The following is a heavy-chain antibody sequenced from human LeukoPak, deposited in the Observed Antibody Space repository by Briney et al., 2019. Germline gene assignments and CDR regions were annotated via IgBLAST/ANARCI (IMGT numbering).Heavy chain of an antibody. CDR1: GFTFDDYA. V-gene: IGHV3-9*01. Sequence: PGGSLRLSCAASGFTFDDYAMHWVRQAPGKGLEWVSGISWNSGSIGYADSVKGRFTISRDNAKNSLYLQMNSLRAEDTALYYCAKDIHYDSRGSAFDIWGQGTMVTVSS. D-gene: IGHD3-22*01. CDR2: ISWNSGSI. CDR3: AKDIHYDSRGSAFDI. J-gene: IGHJ3*02.